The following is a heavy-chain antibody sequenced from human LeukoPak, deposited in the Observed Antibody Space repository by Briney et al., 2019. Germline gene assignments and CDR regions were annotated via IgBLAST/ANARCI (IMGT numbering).Heavy chain of an antibody. J-gene: IGHJ6*03. CDR3: ARGVPYYYYMDV. D-gene: IGHD1-1*01. Sequence: PSQTLSLTCTVSGGSISSGGYYWSWIRQPPGKGLEWIGYIYHSGSTYYNPSLKSRVTISVDRSKNQFSLKLSSVTAADTAVYYCARGVPYYYYMDVWGKGTTVTVSS. CDR1: GGSISSGGYY. V-gene: IGHV4-30-2*02. CDR2: IYHSGST.